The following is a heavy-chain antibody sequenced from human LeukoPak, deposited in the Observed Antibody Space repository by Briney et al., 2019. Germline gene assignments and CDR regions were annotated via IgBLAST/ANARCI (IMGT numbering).Heavy chain of an antibody. CDR2: ISYDGKVT. CDR1: GFTFSNFG. D-gene: IGHD6-6*01. Sequence: GGSLRLSCAASGFTFSNFGMHWVRQAPGKGLEWMAVISYDGKVTYYADSVKGRFTISRDNSKNTLYLQMNSLRAEDTAVYYCAKQAEEQLVVEDAFDIWGQGTMVTVSS. J-gene: IGHJ3*02. V-gene: IGHV3-30*18. CDR3: AKQAEEQLVVEDAFDI.